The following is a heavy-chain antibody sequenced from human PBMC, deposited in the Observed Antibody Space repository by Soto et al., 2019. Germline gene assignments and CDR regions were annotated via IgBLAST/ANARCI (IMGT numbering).Heavy chain of an antibody. J-gene: IGHJ4*02. Sequence: QVQLVQSGAEVKKPGSSVKVSCKASGVTFSSETISWVRQSPGQGLEWVGGIIPLFGTANYAQKFQGRVTSTADESTSPLYIELSSLRSDDKAVYYGATELGANPASPFDSWGQGTLVTVSS. CDR1: GVTFSSET. D-gene: IGHD3-10*01. V-gene: IGHV1-69*01. CDR3: ATELGANPASPFDS. CDR2: IIPLFGTA.